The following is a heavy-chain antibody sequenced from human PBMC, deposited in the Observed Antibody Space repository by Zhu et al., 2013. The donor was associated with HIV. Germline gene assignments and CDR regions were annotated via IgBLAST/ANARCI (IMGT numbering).Heavy chain of an antibody. V-gene: IGHV1-58*01. J-gene: IGHJ6*02. Sequence: QLVQSGPEVKKPGTSVKVSCKASGFTFTSSAVQWVRQARGQRLEWIGWIVVGSGNTNYAQKFQERVTITRDMSTSTAYMELSSLRSEDTAVYYCAADQGTSSSWYLDYYYYYGMDVWGQGTTVTVSS. CDR1: GFTFTSSA. CDR2: IVVGSGNT. CDR3: AADQGTSSSWYLDYYYYYGMDV. D-gene: IGHD6-13*01.